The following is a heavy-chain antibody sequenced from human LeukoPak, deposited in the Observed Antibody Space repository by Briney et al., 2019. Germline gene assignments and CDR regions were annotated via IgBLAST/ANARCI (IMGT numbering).Heavy chain of an antibody. CDR1: GFILSDYF. CDR3: ARELGTSRGFDI. D-gene: IGHD2-2*01. CDR2: ISGAEHDA. V-gene: IGHV3-11*05. Sequence: GGPLRLSCAASGFILSDYFMAWIRQSPGKGLERISFISGAEHDARYADSVRGRFTMFRDDGKNALYLQMNSLTAEETAIYYCARELGTSRGFDIWGQGTMVTVSS. J-gene: IGHJ3*02.